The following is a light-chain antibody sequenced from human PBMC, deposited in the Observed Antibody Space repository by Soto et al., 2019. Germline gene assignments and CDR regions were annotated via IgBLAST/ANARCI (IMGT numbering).Light chain of an antibody. CDR2: AAS. Sequence: IQFTQSPSSLSASVGDGVTFTCRASEDISSYLVWYQQRKGAPPKLLIYAASALHSGVPSRFSGMGSGTECTLTISRLQTDDFSIYYCQQYINYPWTFGQGTKVDIK. CDR3: QQYINYPWT. V-gene: IGKV1-9*01. CDR1: EDISSY. J-gene: IGKJ1*01.